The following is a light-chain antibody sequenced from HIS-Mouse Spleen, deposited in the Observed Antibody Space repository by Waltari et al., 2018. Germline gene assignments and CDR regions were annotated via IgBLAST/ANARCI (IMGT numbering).Light chain of an antibody. CDR2: SNN. CDR1: SSNIGSTT. Sequence: QSVLTPPPSASGTPGQRGTIPCSGTSSNIGSTTVNLSQPRPGPAPKLLIYSNNQRPSGVPDRFSGFKSGPSASLAFSGLQSEDEADYYCAAWDDSLNGRVFGGGTKLTVL. V-gene: IGLV1-44*01. J-gene: IGLJ3*02. CDR3: AAWDDSLNGRV.